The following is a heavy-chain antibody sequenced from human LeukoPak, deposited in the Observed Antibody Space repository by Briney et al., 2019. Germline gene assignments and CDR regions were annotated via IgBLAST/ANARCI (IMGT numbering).Heavy chain of an antibody. Sequence: ASVKVSCKASGYTFTNYGITWVRQAPGQGLEWMGRINVYNDNRDSAQKLQGRVTMTTDTSTNTAYMELRSLRSDDTVVYFCARGTDYDVLSGNYPFDYWGQGTLVTVSS. CDR1: GYTFTNYG. V-gene: IGHV1-18*01. CDR3: ARGTDYDVLSGNYPFDY. D-gene: IGHD3-9*01. CDR2: INVYNDNR. J-gene: IGHJ4*02.